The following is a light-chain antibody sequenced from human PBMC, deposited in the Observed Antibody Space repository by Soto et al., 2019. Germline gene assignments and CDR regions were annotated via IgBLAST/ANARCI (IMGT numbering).Light chain of an antibody. Sequence: DIVMTQSPLSLPVTPGEPASISCRSSQSLLHSNGNNYLDWYLQKPGQSPQLLIYLGSTRASGVPGRDSESGSDPGFTVKIMRVEAEDVRIYYCMHAMLPPFTFGLETKL. J-gene: IGKJ2*01. CDR2: LGS. CDR1: QSLLHSNGNNY. CDR3: MHAMLPPFT. V-gene: IGKV2-28*01.